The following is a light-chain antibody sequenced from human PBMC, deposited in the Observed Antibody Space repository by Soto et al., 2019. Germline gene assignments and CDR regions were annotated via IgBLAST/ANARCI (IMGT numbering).Light chain of an antibody. CDR2: DAS. J-gene: IGKJ5*01. Sequence: EIVLTQSPGTLSLSPGERATLSCRASQIVSSTYLAWYQQKPGQAPRLVIYDASTRATGIPDRFSGSGSGTDFNLTISRLESEDFAVYYCQQYGSSPTFGQGTRLEIK. V-gene: IGKV3-20*01. CDR1: QIVSSTY. CDR3: QQYGSSPT.